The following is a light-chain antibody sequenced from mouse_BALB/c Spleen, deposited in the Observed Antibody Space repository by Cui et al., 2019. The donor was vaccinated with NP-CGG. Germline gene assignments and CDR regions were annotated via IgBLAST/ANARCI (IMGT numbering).Light chain of an antibody. CDR3: ALWYSNHWV. V-gene: IGLV1*01. Sequence: AAPTQESALTTSPGETVTLTCRSSTGAVTTSNYANWVQEKPDHLFTGLIGGTNNRVPGVPARFSGSLIGDKAALTITGAQTEDEAIYFCALWYSNHWVFGGGTKLTVL. J-gene: IGLJ1*01. CDR1: TGAVTTSNY. CDR2: GTN.